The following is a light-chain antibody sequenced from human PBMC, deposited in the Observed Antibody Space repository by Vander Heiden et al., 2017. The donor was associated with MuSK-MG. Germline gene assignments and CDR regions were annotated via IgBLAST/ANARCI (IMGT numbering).Light chain of an antibody. CDR1: QNMNTF. CDR2: GTS. J-gene: IGKJ4*01. CDR3: QQSDRTPLT. Sequence: DIQLTQSPSSLSASVGDRVTISCRASQNMNTFLNWFQQKPGKPPTLLIYGTSTLYSGVPSRFSGSGSGTDFTLTISRLQAEDFATYYCQQSDRTPLTFGGGTMVEIK. V-gene: IGKV1-39*01.